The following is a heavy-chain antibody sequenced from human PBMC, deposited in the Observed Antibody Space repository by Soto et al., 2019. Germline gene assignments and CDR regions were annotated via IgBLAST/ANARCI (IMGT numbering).Heavy chain of an antibody. J-gene: IGHJ4*02. Sequence: SETLSLTCAASGYPISSGSYWGWLRQPAGKGLEWIAIIHRSGSTYYNPSLRSRITISVDTSKNQFSLQMPPVTAADTAVYYCARSSGYVPGGYWGQGILVTVSS. CDR2: IHRSGST. D-gene: IGHD5-12*01. CDR3: ARSSGYVPGGY. V-gene: IGHV4-38-2*01. CDR1: GYPISSGSY.